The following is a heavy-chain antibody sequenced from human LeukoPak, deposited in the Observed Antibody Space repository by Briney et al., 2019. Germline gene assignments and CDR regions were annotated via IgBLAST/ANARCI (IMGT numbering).Heavy chain of an antibody. V-gene: IGHV4-39*02. Sequence: PSETLSLTCTVSGGSISSTNYYWGWIRQPPGKGLEWIGSIYYSGSTYYNPSLKSPVTMSVDTSQNQLSLKLSSVTAADTAVYFCAREGYGGNYEFDYWGQGILVTVSS. CDR2: IYYSGST. CDR1: GGSISSTNYY. D-gene: IGHD4-23*01. CDR3: AREGYGGNYEFDY. J-gene: IGHJ4*02.